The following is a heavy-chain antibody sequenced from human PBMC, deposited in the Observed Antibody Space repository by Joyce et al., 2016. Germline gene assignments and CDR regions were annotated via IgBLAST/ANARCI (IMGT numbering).Heavy chain of an antibody. CDR3: VCYESCDDAFDI. CDR2: ISGGGGRT. D-gene: IGHD3-22*01. V-gene: IGHV3-23*01. CDR1: GFTFSSYV. J-gene: IGHJ3*02. Sequence: EVQLLESGGGLVQPGESLRLSCAASGFTFSSYVMSWVRQAPGKGLEWVSAISGGGGRTYYADSVKGRFTISRDNSKNTLYLQMNSLRAEDTAVYYCVCYESCDDAFDIWGQGTMVTVSS.